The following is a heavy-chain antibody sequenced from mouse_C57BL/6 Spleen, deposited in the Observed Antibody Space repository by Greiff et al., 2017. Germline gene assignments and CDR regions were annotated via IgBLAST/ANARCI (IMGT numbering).Heavy chain of an antibody. V-gene: IGHV5-17*01. Sequence: EVQLVQSGAGLVKPGASLKLSCAASGFTFTDYGMHWVRQAPGKGLEWVAYISSGSSTNYYADTVKGRFTISRDNAKNTLCLQMTSLRAEDTAVYECAGSSSYGYAMGCWGKVASVTVSA. CDR3: AGSSSYGYAMGC. CDR2: ISSGSSTN. J-gene: IGHJ4*01. CDR1: GFTFTDYG. D-gene: IGHD1-1*01.